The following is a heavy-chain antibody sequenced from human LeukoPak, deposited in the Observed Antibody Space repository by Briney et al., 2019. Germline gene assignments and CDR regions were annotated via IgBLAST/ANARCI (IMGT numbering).Heavy chain of an antibody. CDR2: INSDGSST. CDR3: ARDMDDSSGYAFDY. J-gene: IGHJ4*02. Sequence: GGSLRLSCAASGFTFSSYWMHWVRQAPGKGLVWVSRINSDGSSTSNADSVKGRFTISRDNAKNTLYLQMNSLRAEDMAVYYCARDMDDSSGYAFDYWGQGTLVTVSS. CDR1: GFTFSSYW. V-gene: IGHV3-74*01. D-gene: IGHD3-22*01.